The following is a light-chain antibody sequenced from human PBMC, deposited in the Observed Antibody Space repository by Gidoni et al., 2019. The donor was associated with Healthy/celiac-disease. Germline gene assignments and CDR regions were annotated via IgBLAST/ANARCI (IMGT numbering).Light chain of an antibody. Sequence: DIQMTQSPSSLSASVGDRVTITCRASQSIRSYLNWYQQKPGKAPKLLIYAASSLQSGVPSRFSGSGSGTDFTLTISSLQPEDFATYYCQHSYSTPQGPTFGPGTKVDIK. J-gene: IGKJ3*01. CDR3: QHSYSTPQGPT. CDR1: QSIRSY. V-gene: IGKV1-39*01. CDR2: AAS.